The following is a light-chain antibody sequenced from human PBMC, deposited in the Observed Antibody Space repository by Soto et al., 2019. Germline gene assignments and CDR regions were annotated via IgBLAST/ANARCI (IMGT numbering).Light chain of an antibody. J-gene: IGLJ2*01. CDR1: SSDVGGYNY. CDR3: SSYTSSRTAV. CDR2: DVS. Sequence: QSALTQPASVSGSPGQSITISCTGTSSDVGGYNYVSWYQQHPGKAPKLMIYDVSNRPSGVSNRFSGSKSGNTASLTISGLQAEDEAYYCCSSYTSSRTAVFGGGTKVTVL. V-gene: IGLV2-14*01.